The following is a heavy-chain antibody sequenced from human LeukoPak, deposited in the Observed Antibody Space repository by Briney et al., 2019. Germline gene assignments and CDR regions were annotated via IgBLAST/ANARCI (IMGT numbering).Heavy chain of an antibody. D-gene: IGHD6-19*01. CDR2: IYYSGST. V-gene: IGHV4-39*01. J-gene: IGHJ4*02. CDR1: GGSISSSSYY. CDR3: ARLSLSSGSYCFDY. Sequence: SETLCLTCTVSGGSISSSSYYWGWIRQPPGKGLEWIGSIYYSGSTYYHPSLKSRVTISVDTSKNQFSLKLSSVTAADTAVYYCARLSLSSGSYCFDYWGQGTLVTVSS.